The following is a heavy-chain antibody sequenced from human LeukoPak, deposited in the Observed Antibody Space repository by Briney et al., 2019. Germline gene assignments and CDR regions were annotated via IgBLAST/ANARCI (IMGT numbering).Heavy chain of an antibody. J-gene: IGHJ4*02. D-gene: IGHD4-23*01. CDR2: ISYDGSNK. Sequence: GGSLRLSCAASGFTFSSYAMHWVRQALGKGLEWVAVISYDGSNKYYADSVKGRFTISRDNSKNTLYLQMNSLRAGDTAVYYCAREYSPWPSGNPWWFDYWGQGTLVTVSS. CDR1: GFTFSSYA. CDR3: AREYSPWPSGNPWWFDY. V-gene: IGHV3-30*04.